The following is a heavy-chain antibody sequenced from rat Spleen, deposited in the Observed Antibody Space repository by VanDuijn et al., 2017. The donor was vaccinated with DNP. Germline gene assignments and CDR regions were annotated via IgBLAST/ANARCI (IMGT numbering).Heavy chain of an antibody. CDR2: ISYSGST. J-gene: IGHJ2*01. D-gene: IGHD1-7*01. CDR1: GSSFPSNY. Sequence: VQLQESGSGLVKPSQSLSLTCSVTGSSFPSNYWGWIRKFPGNKMEYIGHISYSGSTNYNPSLKSRISITRDTSKNHFFLHLNSVTTEDTATYYCARWTRYFDYWGQGVMVTVSS. V-gene: IGHV3-1*01. CDR3: ARWTRYFDY.